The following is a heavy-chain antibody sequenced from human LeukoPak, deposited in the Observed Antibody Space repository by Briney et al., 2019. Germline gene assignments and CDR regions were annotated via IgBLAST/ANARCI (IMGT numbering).Heavy chain of an antibody. D-gene: IGHD3-3*01. Sequence: GALRLSCAASGFSFSSYWMSWVRQAPGKGLEWVANINPDGSNMLYVDSVKGRFTISRDNAKNSLYLQMNNLRAEDTAAFFCVSGFLQWLYWGQGTLVTVSS. CDR2: INPDGSNM. J-gene: IGHJ4*02. V-gene: IGHV3-7*01. CDR1: GFSFSSYW. CDR3: VSGFLQWLY.